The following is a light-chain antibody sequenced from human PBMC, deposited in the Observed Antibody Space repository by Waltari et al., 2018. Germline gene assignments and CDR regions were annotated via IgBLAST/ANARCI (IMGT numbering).Light chain of an antibody. V-gene: IGKV1-39*01. J-gene: IGKJ2*01. CDR2: GAS. CDR1: QSISTS. CDR3: QQYDKWLMYT. Sequence: DIQMTQSPPSLSASVGDRVTITCRATQSISTSLNWYQHKAGKAPKLLIYGASTLERGVPSRFSGSGSGTDFTLTINSLRPEDFATYYCQQYDKWLMYTFGQGTKVEVK.